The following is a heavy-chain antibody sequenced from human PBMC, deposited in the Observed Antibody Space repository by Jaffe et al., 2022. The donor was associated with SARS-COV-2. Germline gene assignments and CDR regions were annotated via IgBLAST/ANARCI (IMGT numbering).Heavy chain of an antibody. CDR3: TTSMLRGLIMSDNYIDV. V-gene: IGHV3-15*01. J-gene: IGHJ6*03. CDR2: IKSRTDGGTT. D-gene: IGHD3-10*01. CDR1: GFTFNNAW. Sequence: EVQLVESGGGLVKPGGSLRLSCAGSGFTFNNAWMSWVRQAPGKGLEWVGRIKSRTDGGTTDYAAPVQGRFTISRDGSRNTLYLQMNSLKTEDTAVYYCTTSMLRGLIMSDNYIDVWGKGTTVTVSS.